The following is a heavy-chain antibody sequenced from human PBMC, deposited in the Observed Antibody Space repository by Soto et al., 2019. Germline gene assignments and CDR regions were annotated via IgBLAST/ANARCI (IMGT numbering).Heavy chain of an antibody. CDR2: ISYDGSNK. Sequence: PGGSLRLSCAASGFTFSSYAMHWVRQAPGKGLEWVAVISYDGSNKYYADSVKGRFTISRDNSKNTLYLQMNSLRAEDTAVYYCAREDIVVVPAAILSWFDPWGQGXLVTVSS. CDR3: AREDIVVVPAAILSWFDP. D-gene: IGHD2-2*02. CDR1: GFTFSSYA. V-gene: IGHV3-30-3*01. J-gene: IGHJ5*02.